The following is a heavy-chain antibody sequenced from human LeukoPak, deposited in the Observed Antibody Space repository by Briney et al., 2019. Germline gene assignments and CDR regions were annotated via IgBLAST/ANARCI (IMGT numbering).Heavy chain of an antibody. Sequence: GGSLRLSCAASGITVSSNYMSWVRQAPGKGLEWVSVIYSGGSTYYADSVKGRFTISRDNSKNTLYLQMNSLRAEDTAVYYCARGGFYYDSSARDAFDIWGQGTMVTVSS. CDR2: IYSGGST. CDR3: ARGGFYYDSSARDAFDI. D-gene: IGHD3-22*01. V-gene: IGHV3-66*01. J-gene: IGHJ3*02. CDR1: GITVSSNY.